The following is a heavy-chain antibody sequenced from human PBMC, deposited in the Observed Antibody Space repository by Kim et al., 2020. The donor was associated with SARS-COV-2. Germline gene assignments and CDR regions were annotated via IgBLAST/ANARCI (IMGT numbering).Heavy chain of an antibody. D-gene: IGHD6-19*01. CDR3: ARDVGSGFDY. CDR1: GFTFSSYA. Sequence: GGSLRLSCAASGFTFSSYAMHWVRQAPGKGLEWVAVISYDGSNKYYVDSVKGRFTISRDNSKNTLYLQMNSLRAEDTAVYYCARDVGSGFDYWGQGTLVTVSS. CDR2: ISYDGSNK. J-gene: IGHJ4*02. V-gene: IGHV3-30*04.